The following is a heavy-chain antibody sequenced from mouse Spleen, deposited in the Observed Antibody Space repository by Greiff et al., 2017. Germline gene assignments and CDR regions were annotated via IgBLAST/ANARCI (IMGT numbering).Heavy chain of an antibody. CDR2: IDPANGNT. CDR1: GFNFTNTY. Sequence: VQLQQSVAVLVRPGASVKLSCTASGFNFTNTYMHWVKQRPEQGLEWIGRIDPANGNTKYDPKFKGKATMTAVTSSNTAYLQLRSLTSEGTTIYYCAREDCRYEGDYAMDYWGQGTSVTVSA. D-gene: IGHD2-14*01. CDR3: AREDCRYEGDYAMDY. J-gene: IGHJ4*01. V-gene: IGHV14-3*01.